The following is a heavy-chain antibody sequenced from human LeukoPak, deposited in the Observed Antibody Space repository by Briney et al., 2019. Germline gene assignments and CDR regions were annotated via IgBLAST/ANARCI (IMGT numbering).Heavy chain of an antibody. D-gene: IGHD1-26*01. CDR3: ARHGGSYSFDS. V-gene: IGHV4-59*08. CDR2: IYYSGSA. Sequence: SETLSLTCGVSGGSISSYYWSWIRQPPGKGLEWIGYIYYSGSANYNPSLKSRVTISIDTSKNHFSLKVSSVTAADTAVYYCARHGGSYSFDSWGQGTLVTVSS. J-gene: IGHJ4*02. CDR1: GGSISSYY.